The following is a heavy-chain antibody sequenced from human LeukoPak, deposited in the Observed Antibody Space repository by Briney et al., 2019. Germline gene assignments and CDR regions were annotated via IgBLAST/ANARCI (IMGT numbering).Heavy chain of an antibody. CDR1: GFTFSSYA. CDR3: AKGFSGNSGGSLADY. V-gene: IGHV3-23*01. J-gene: IGHJ4*02. D-gene: IGHD2-21*02. Sequence: GGSLRLSCAASGFTFSSYAMSWVRQAPGKGLEWVSAISGSGGSTYYADSVKGRFTISRDNSKNTLYLQMNSLRAEDTAVYYCAKGFSGNSGGSLADYWGQGTLVTVSS. CDR2: ISGSGGST.